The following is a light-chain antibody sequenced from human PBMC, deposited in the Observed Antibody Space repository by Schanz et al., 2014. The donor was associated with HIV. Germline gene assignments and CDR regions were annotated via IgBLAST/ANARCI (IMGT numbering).Light chain of an antibody. CDR3: QQYNSYSPWT. J-gene: IGKJ1*01. V-gene: IGKV1-5*01. Sequence: DIQMTQSPSSLSASVGNRVTITCRASQNISNYLNWYQQRPGKAPKLLIYAASTLESGVPSRFSGSGSGTDFTLTISSLQPDDFATYYCQQYNSYSPWTFGQGTKVEIK. CDR2: AAS. CDR1: QNISNY.